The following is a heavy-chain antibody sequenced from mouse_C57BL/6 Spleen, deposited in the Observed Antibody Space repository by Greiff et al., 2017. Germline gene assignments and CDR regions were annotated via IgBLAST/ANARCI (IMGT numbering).Heavy chain of an antibody. J-gene: IGHJ2*01. Sequence: QVQLQQPGAELVKPGASVKLSCKASGYTFTSYWMHWVKQRPGRGLEWIGRIDPHSGGTKYNEKFKSKATLTVANPYSKAYMQLISLTSEDYAVYYCARSGGYTNYFGDWGQGTTLTVSA. CDR1: GYTFTSYW. V-gene: IGHV1-72*01. CDR2: IDPHSGGT. D-gene: IGHD2-2*01. CDR3: ARSGGYTNYFGD.